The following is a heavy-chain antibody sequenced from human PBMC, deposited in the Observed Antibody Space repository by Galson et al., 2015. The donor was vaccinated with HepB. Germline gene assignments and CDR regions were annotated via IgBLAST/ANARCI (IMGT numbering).Heavy chain of an antibody. D-gene: IGHD4-23*01. CDR2: INPSGGST. Sequence: SVKVSCKASGYTFTSYYMHWVRQAPGQGLEWMGIINPSGGSTSYAQKLQGRVTMTRDTSTSTVYMELSSLRSEDTAVYYCAREGARVSIRDYGGNWRYFQHWGQGTLVTVSS. J-gene: IGHJ1*01. V-gene: IGHV1-46*04. CDR1: GYTFTSYY. CDR3: AREGARVSIRDYGGNWRYFQH.